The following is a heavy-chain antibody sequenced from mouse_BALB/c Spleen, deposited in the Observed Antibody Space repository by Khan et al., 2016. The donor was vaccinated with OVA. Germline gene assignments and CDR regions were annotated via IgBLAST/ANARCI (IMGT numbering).Heavy chain of an antibody. CDR3: VRGGFAY. CDR1: GFTFIDYG. J-gene: IGHJ3*01. CDR2: ISSVAYSI. V-gene: IGHV5-15*02. Sequence: EVVLVESGGGLVQPGGSRKLSCAASGFTFIDYGMAWVRQTPGKGPEWIAFISSVAYSIYYAETLTGRSTISRENATTTLSLEMSMRRSDDTAMYYCVRGGFAYWGQGTLVTVSA.